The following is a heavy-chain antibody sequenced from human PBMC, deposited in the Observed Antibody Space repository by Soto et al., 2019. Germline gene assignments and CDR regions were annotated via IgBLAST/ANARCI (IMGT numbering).Heavy chain of an antibody. Sequence: EVQLVESGGVVVQPGGSLRLSSAASGFSFDDYTMHWVRQAPGKGLEWVSLISRDGSSTSYADSVKGGFTISRDNSKNSLFLQINSLRTEDTALYYCAKYRGPYCSSTSCYLDYWGQGTLVADSS. J-gene: IGHJ4*02. CDR3: AKYRGPYCSSTSCYLDY. CDR1: GFSFDDYT. CDR2: ISRDGSST. V-gene: IGHV3-43*01. D-gene: IGHD2-2*01.